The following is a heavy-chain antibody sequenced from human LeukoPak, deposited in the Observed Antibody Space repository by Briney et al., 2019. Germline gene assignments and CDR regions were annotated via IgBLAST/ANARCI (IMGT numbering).Heavy chain of an antibody. CDR1: GFTFSSSG. V-gene: IGHV3-30*18. Sequence: GGSLGLSCTASGFTFSSSGMHWVRQAPGKGLEWVTAISSVGHTNKSADSVKGRFTISRDNSKNTLYLQMHSLREDDTAVYYCAKEVGWFNAFDVWGQGTMVTVSS. D-gene: IGHD3-10*01. CDR3: AKEVGWFNAFDV. J-gene: IGHJ3*01. CDR2: ISSVGHTN.